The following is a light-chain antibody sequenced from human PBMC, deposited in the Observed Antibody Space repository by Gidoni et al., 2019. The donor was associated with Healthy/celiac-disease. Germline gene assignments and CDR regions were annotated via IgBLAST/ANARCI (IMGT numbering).Light chain of an antibody. Sequence: EIVMTQSPATLSVSPGERATLSCRASQSVSSNLAWYQQKPGQAPRLLIDGASTRATGIPARFSGSGSGTEFTLTISSLQSEDFAVYYCQQYNNWLWTFXQXTKVEIK. CDR3: QQYNNWLWT. CDR2: GAS. CDR1: QSVSSN. V-gene: IGKV3-15*01. J-gene: IGKJ1*01.